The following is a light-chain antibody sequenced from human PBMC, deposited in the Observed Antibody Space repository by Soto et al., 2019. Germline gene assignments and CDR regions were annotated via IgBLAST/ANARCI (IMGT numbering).Light chain of an antibody. CDR2: WAS. CDR1: QSVLYSSNNKNY. CDR3: QQYVSPPQT. V-gene: IGKV4-1*01. J-gene: IGKJ1*01. Sequence: DIVMTQSPASLAVSLGERATINCKSSQSVLYSSNNKNYLAWYQQKPGQPPKLLIYWASTRESGVPDRFSGSGSGTDFTLTISSLQAEDVAVYYCQQYVSPPQTFGQGTRVEIK.